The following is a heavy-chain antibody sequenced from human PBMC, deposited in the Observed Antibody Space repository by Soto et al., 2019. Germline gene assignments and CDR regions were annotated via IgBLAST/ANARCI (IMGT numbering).Heavy chain of an antibody. V-gene: IGHV4-30-4*01. CDR3: ARHGYCSSTSCYAGGGWFDP. J-gene: IGHJ5*02. CDR1: GGSISSGAYY. Sequence: QVQLQESGPGLVKPSQTLSLTCTVSGGSISSGAYYWSWIRQPPGKGLEWIGYIYYSGSTYYNPFLKSRVTISVDTSKIQVSLKLSSVTAADTAVYYCARHGYCSSTSCYAGGGWFDPWGQGTLVTVSS. CDR2: IYYSGST. D-gene: IGHD2-2*03.